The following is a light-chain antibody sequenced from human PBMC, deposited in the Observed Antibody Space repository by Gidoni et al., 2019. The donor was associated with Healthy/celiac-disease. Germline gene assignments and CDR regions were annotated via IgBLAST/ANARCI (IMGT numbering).Light chain of an antibody. J-gene: IGLJ3*02. CDR2: KDS. V-gene: IGLV3-25*03. CDR1: ALPKQY. CDR3: QSADSSVTYRWV. Sequence: SYELTQPPSVSVSPGQTARITCSGDALPKQYAYWYQQKPGQAPVLVIYKDSERPSGIPERFSGSSSGTTVTLTISGVQAEDEADYSCQSADSSVTYRWVFGGGTKLTVL.